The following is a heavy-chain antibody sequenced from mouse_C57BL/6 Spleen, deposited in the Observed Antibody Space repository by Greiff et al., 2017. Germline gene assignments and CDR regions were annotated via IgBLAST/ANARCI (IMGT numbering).Heavy chain of an antibody. CDR2: IWTGGGT. D-gene: IGHD1-1*01. V-gene: IGHV2-9-1*01. CDR1: GFSLTSYA. CDR3: ARNRGKGPYYFDY. J-gene: IGHJ2*01. Sequence: VMLVESGPGLVAPSQSLSITCTVSGFSLTSYAISWVRQPPGKGLEWLGVIWTGGGTNYNSALKSRLSISKDNSKSQVFLKMNSLQTDDTARYYCARNRGKGPYYFDYWGQGTTLTVSS.